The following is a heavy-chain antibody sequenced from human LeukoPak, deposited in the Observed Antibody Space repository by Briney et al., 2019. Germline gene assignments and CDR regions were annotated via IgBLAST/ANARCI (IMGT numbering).Heavy chain of an antibody. CDR3: ARAPKRAVAGLGFYYYGMDV. CDR1: GGSISSYF. Sequence: PSETLSLTCTVSGGSISSYFWNWIRQPAGKGLEWIGRIYTSGTTNYNPSLKSRVNMSVDTSKNQFSLRLTSVTAADTAVYYCARAPKRAVAGLGFYYYGMDVWGQGTTVTVSS. J-gene: IGHJ6*02. V-gene: IGHV4-4*07. D-gene: IGHD6-19*01. CDR2: IYTSGTT.